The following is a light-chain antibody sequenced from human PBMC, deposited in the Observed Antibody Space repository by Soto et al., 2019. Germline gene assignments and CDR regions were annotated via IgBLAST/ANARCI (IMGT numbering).Light chain of an antibody. Sequence: DIQMTQSPSSLSASVEDRVIITCRASQSISNHLNWYQQKPGKAPKLLIFAASSLQSGVPSRFSGSRSGPAFTLTISSLQPEDFETYYCQQSYSSPPTFGQGTKVDIK. CDR3: QQSYSSPPT. J-gene: IGKJ1*01. CDR2: AAS. V-gene: IGKV1-39*01. CDR1: QSISNH.